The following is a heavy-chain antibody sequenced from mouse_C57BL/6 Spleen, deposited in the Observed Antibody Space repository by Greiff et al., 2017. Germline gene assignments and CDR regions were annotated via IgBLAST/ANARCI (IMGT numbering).Heavy chain of an antibody. CDR1: GFSLTSYG. V-gene: IGHV2-4*01. J-gene: IGHJ4*01. Sequence: VQLQQSGPGLVQPSQSLSITCTVSGFSLTSYGVHWVRQPPGKGLEWLGVIWSGGSTDYNAAFISRLSISKDNSKSQVFFKMNSLQADDTAIYYCAKKWEHDYDAMDYWGQGTSVTVSS. CDR2: IWSGGST. CDR3: AKKWEHDYDAMDY. D-gene: IGHD4-1*01.